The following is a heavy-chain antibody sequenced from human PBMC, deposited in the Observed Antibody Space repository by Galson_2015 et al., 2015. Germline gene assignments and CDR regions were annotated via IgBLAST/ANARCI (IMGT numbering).Heavy chain of an antibody. CDR2: ISSVSSSI. D-gene: IGHD3-10*01. CDR3: AGGLGSTNKRDHRFDS. J-gene: IGHJ5*01. CDR1: GFIFGTQS. V-gene: IGHV3-48*02. Sequence: SLRLSCAASGFIFGTQSMNWVRQAPGKGLEWVSYISSVSSSINYADSVKGRFTIYRDNAQNSLYLQMNNLRDEDTAVYYCAGGLGSTNKRDHRFDSWGQGTLVTVSS.